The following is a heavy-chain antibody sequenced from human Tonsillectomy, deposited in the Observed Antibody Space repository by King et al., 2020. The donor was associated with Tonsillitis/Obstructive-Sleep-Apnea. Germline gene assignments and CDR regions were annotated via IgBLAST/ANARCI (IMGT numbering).Heavy chain of an antibody. V-gene: IGHV4-59*01. CDR2: IYNSGST. D-gene: IGHD2-21*01. Sequence: QLQESGPGPVKPSETLSLTCTVSGGSISSYHWSWIRQPPGKGLEWIGYIYNSGSTNYNPSLKSRVTISVDTSKNQFSLNLSSVTAADTAVYYCARDIVLEAGGDSFDFWGQGKIVTVSS. J-gene: IGHJ3*01. CDR3: ARDIVLEAGGDSFDF. CDR1: GGSISSYH.